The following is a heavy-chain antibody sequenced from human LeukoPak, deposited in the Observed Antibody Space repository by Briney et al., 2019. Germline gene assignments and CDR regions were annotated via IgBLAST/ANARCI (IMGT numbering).Heavy chain of an antibody. V-gene: IGHV3-23*01. Sequence: GGSLRLSCAASVFTFSSYAMSWVRQAPGKGLEWVSAISGSGGSTYYADSVKGRFTISRDNSKNTLYLQMNSLRAEDTAVYYCAKDRPYHYYDSSGSFDYWGQGTLVTVSS. D-gene: IGHD3-22*01. CDR2: ISGSGGST. J-gene: IGHJ4*02. CDR1: VFTFSSYA. CDR3: AKDRPYHYYDSSGSFDY.